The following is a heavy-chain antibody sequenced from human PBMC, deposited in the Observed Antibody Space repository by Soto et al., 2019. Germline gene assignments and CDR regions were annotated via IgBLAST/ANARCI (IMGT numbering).Heavy chain of an antibody. V-gene: IGHV1-2*04. D-gene: IGHD2-21*01. CDR1: GYTFTGYY. J-gene: IGHJ4*02. Sequence: ASVKVSCKASGYTFTGYYMHWVRQAPGQGLEWMGWINPNSGGTNYAQKFQGWVTMTRDTSISTAYMELSRLRSDDTAVYYWARERFKRLLSQRGVYYFDYWGQGTLVTVSS. CDR3: ARERFKRLLSQRGVYYFDY. CDR2: INPNSGGT.